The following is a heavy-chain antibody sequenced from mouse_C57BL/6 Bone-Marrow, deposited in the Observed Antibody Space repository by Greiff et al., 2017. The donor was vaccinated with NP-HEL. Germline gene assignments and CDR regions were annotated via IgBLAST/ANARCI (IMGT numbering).Heavy chain of an antibody. CDR1: GYTFTTYS. CDR2: FNPYNDDT. CDR3: ARRSNFYYSIDY. D-gene: IGHD1-1*01. J-gene: IGHJ4*01. Sequence: QVQLQQSGAELVKPGASVKMSCKASGYTFTTYSIEWVKQSHGKCLEWIGNFNPYNDDTKYNEKFKGKATLTVEKSSSTAYLDLSRLTSDDSAVYSCARRSNFYYSIDYWGQGTSVTVSS. V-gene: IGHV1-47*01.